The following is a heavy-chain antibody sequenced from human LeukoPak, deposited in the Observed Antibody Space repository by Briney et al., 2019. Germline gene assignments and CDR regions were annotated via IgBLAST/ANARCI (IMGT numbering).Heavy chain of an antibody. D-gene: IGHD3-3*01. CDR2: MNPNSGNT. V-gene: IGHV1-8*01. Sequence: ASVKVSCKASGYTFTSYDIKWVRQATGQGLEWMGWMNPNSGNTGYAQKFQGRVTMTRNTSISTAYMELSSLRSEDTAVYYCAKKTGYDFWSYYYGMDVWGQGTTVTVSS. CDR1: GYTFTSYD. CDR3: AKKTGYDFWSYYYGMDV. J-gene: IGHJ6*02.